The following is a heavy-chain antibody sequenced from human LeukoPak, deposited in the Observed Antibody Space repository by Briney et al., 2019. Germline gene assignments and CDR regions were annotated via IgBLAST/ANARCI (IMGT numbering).Heavy chain of an antibody. CDR1: GYTFTSYA. V-gene: IGHV7-4-1*02. D-gene: IGHD6-13*01. CDR3: ARAVRIAAAGSGKGGAY. J-gene: IGHJ4*02. CDR2: INTNTGNP. Sequence: ASVKVSCKASGYTFTSYAMNWVRQAPGQGLEWMGWINTNTGNPTYAQGFTGRFVFSLDTSVSTAYLQISSLKAEDTAVYYCARAVRIAAAGSGKGGAYWGQGTLVTVSS.